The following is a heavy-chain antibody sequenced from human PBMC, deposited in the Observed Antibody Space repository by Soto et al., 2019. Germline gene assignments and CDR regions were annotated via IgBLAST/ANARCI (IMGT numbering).Heavy chain of an antibody. CDR3: ARDLDGSGSYYTGY. CDR2: INTYSGNT. V-gene: IGHV1-18*01. J-gene: IGHJ4*02. CDR1: GYTFTSCG. Sequence: ASVKVSCKTSGYTFTSCGISWVRKAPGQGLEWMGWINTYSGNTNYAQKLQGRVTMTTDTSPSTAYMELRSLRSDDTAVYYCARDLDGSGSYYTGYWGQGTLVTVSS. D-gene: IGHD3-10*01.